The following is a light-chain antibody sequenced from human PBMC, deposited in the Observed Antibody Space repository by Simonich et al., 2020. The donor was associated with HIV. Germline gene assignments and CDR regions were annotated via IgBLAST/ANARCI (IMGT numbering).Light chain of an antibody. V-gene: IGLV2-14*03. CDR2: DVR. J-gene: IGLJ3*02. Sequence: QSALTQPASVSGSPGQSITISCTGSSRAIGSYNYVSWYRQPPGKAPKLMIYDVRGRPSGVSNRFSGSKSGNTASLTISGLQAEDEADYYCSSYTSSSTWVFGGGTKLTVL. CDR3: SSYTSSSTWV. CDR1: SRAIGSYNY.